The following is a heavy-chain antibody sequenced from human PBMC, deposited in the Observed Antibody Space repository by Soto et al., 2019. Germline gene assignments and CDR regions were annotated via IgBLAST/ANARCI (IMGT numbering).Heavy chain of an antibody. CDR2: IYYSGST. J-gene: IGHJ4*02. Sequence: QVQLQESGPGLVKTSQTLSLTCIVSGGSISSDGYYWSWIRQHPGKGLEWIGYIYYSGSTYYSPSLKSRFTLSVDTSKNQFSLKLSSVTAADTAVYYCARERGTLYSGNHGLDCWGQGTLVTVSS. CDR1: GGSISSDGYY. CDR3: ARERGTLYSGNHGLDC. D-gene: IGHD1-26*01. V-gene: IGHV4-31*03.